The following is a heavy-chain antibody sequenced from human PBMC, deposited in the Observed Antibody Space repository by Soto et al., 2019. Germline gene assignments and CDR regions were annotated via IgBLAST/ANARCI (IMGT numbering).Heavy chain of an antibody. CDR2: ISGSGGST. CDR1: GFTFSSYA. Sequence: PGGSLRLSCAASGFTFSSYAMSWVRQAPGKGLEWVSAISGSGGSTYYADSVKGRFTISRDNSKNTLYLQMNSLRAEDTAVYYCARAPATQQLAPYFDYWGQGTLVTVSS. V-gene: IGHV3-23*01. D-gene: IGHD6-13*01. CDR3: ARAPATQQLAPYFDY. J-gene: IGHJ4*02.